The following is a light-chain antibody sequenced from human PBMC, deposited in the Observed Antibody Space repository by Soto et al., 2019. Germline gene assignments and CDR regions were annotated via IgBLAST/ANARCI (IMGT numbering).Light chain of an antibody. V-gene: IGLV2-8*01. J-gene: IGLJ2*01. CDR3: SSFAGNNNLV. CDR2: EVS. CDR1: SSDVGGYNY. Sequence: QSALTQPPSASGSPGQSVTISCIGTSSDVGGYNYVSWYQQHPGKAPKLMISEVSKRPSGVPDRFSGSKSGNTASLTVSGLQDEDEADYYCSSFAGNNNLVFGGGTKLTVL.